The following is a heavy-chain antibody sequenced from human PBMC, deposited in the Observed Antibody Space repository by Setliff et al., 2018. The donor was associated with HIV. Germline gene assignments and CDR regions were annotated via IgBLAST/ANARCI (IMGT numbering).Heavy chain of an antibody. D-gene: IGHD3-9*01. CDR1: GYTLTELS. J-gene: IGHJ3*02. CDR3: AAPLTGPDGFDM. V-gene: IGHV1-24*01. CDR2: FDPEQSET. Sequence: ASVKVSCKISGYTLTELSIHWVRQAPGKGLEWMANFDPEQSETVYAQRFQGRVTFTEDTSTDTAYMDLISLTSDDTAVYFCAAPLTGPDGFDMWGQGTMVTVSS.